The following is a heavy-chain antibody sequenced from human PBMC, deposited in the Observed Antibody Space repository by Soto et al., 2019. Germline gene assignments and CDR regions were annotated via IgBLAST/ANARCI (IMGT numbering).Heavy chain of an antibody. Sequence: GGSLGLSCAASGFTFSSYWMHCVRQAPGKGLVWVSTIIGSTGSAFYADSVKGRFTISRDNSKNMLYLQMSGLRAEDTAVYYCVKGAWLDDWGQGTLVSVSS. CDR3: VKGAWLDD. V-gene: IGHV3-23*01. CDR2: IIGSTGSA. J-gene: IGHJ4*02. CDR1: GFTFSSYW.